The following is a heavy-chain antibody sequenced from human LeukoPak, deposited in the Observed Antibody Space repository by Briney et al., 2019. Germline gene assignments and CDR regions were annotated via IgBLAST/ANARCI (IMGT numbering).Heavy chain of an antibody. D-gene: IGHD6-13*01. CDR2: IWYDGSNK. V-gene: IGHV3-33*03. Sequence: PGGSLRLSCAASGFTFSSYGMHWVRQAPGKGLEWVAVIWYDGSNKYYADSVKGRFTISRDNAKNTLYLQMNSLRAEDTAVYYCATTIIAATMDVWGQGTTVTVSS. CDR1: GFTFSSYG. CDR3: ATTIIAATMDV. J-gene: IGHJ6*02.